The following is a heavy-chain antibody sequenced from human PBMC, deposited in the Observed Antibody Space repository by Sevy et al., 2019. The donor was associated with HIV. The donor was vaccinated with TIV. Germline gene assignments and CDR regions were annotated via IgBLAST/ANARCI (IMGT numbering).Heavy chain of an antibody. CDR1: GITFSTSD. CDR2: ISYDGRSK. Sequence: GGSLRLSCAVAGITFSTSDMHWVRQAPGKGLEWVAVISYDGRSKFYGDSVKGRFTISRDNSNDRLYLQMNSLRAEDTAVYYCAKDFTGYNGMDVWGQGTMVTVSS. J-gene: IGHJ6*02. CDR3: AKDFTGYNGMDV. V-gene: IGHV3-30*18. D-gene: IGHD5-18*01.